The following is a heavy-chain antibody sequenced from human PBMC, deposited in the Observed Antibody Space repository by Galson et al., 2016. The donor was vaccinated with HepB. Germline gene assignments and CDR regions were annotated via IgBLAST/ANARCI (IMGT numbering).Heavy chain of an antibody. V-gene: IGHV3-66*01. CDR2: IYSGGST. CDR3: ARDGAGDMAGTHG. CDR1: GITVSSHY. J-gene: IGHJ4*02. Sequence: SLRLSCAASGITVSSHYMGWVRQAPGKGLEWVSVIYSGGSTKYADSVKGRFTISRDNSKNTLYLQMNSLRVEDTAVYYCARDGAGDMAGTHGWGQGTLVIVST. D-gene: IGHD3-16*01.